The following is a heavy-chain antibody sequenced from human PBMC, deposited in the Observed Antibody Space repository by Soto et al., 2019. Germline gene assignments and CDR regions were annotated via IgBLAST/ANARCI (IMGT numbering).Heavy chain of an antibody. CDR1: GGSIRSGGYS. D-gene: IGHD1-1*01. CDR2: IYHSGST. V-gene: IGHV4-30-2*01. Sequence: QLQLQESGSGLVRPSQTRSLTCTVSGGSIRSGGYSWNWIRQPPGKGLEWIGYIYHSGSTLYNPSLKSRVTISVDKSKNQFSLKLTSVTAADTAVYYCARDQLEGNWFDPWGQGTLVTVSS. CDR3: ARDQLEGNWFDP. J-gene: IGHJ5*02.